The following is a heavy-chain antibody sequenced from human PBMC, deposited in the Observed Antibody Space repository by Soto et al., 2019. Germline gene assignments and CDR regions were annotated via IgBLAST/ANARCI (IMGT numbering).Heavy chain of an antibody. CDR3: ARQWDGNWFDP. CDR1: GEAFTCYC. D-gene: IGHD1-26*01. CDR2: ISAYNGNT. J-gene: IGHJ5*02. V-gene: IGHV1-18*01. Sequence: VPVKVSCTASGEAFTCYCMIWVRQSPGQGLEWMGWISAYNGNTNYAQKLQGRVTMTTDTSTSTAYMELRSLRSDDTAGYYYARQWDGNWFDPWGQGTLVTVFS.